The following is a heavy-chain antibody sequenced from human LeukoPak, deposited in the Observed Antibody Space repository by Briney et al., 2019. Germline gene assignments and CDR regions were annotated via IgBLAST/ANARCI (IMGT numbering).Heavy chain of an antibody. Sequence: GASVKVSCKASGGTFSSYAISWVRQAPGQGLEWMGGIIPIFGTANYAQKFQGRVTITADESTSTAYMELSSLRSEDTAVYYCARDMFPGSSGVVIKNMDIWGKGTTVTVSS. CDR2: IIPIFGTA. V-gene: IGHV1-69*13. J-gene: IGHJ6*03. D-gene: IGHD3-3*01. CDR3: ARDMFPGSSGVVIKNMDI. CDR1: GGTFSSYA.